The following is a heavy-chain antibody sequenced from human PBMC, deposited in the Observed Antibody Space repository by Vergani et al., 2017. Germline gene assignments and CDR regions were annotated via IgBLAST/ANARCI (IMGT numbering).Heavy chain of an antibody. CDR1: GFTLNTYG. CDR3: ANSVIAGNVGVAYFGMDV. D-gene: IGHD2/OR15-2a*01. V-gene: IGHV3-30*02. Sequence: QVQILQSGGGVVQPGGSLRLSCTLYGFTLNTYGIHWVRQAPGKGLEWVSFIRYDGSSEYYGDSVKGRFTISRDKSQNTVNLQMNSLRTEDTAVYFCANSVIAGNVGVAYFGMDVWGRGTTVTVSS. CDR2: IRYDGSSE. J-gene: IGHJ6*02.